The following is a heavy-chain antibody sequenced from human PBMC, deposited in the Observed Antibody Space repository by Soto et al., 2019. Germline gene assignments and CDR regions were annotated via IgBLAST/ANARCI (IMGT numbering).Heavy chain of an antibody. CDR3: ARAKIFDY. V-gene: IGHV3-21*01. CDR1: GFTFSSYS. J-gene: IGHJ4*02. Sequence: EVQLVESGGGLVKPVGSLRLSCAASGFTFSSYSMNWVRQAPGKGLEWVSSISGSSSYIYYADSVKGRFTISRDNAKKSLYLQMNSLRAEDTAVYYCARAKIFDYWGQGTLVTVSS. CDR2: ISGSSSYI.